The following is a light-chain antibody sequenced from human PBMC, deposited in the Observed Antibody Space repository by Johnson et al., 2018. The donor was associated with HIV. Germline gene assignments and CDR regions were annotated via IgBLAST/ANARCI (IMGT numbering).Light chain of an antibody. CDR2: ENN. CDR1: SSNIGNNY. V-gene: IGLV1-51*02. Sequence: SVLTQPPSVSAAPGQKVTISCSGSSSNIGNNYVSWYQQLPGTAPKLLICENNKRPSGIPDRFSGPKSGTSATLGITGLQTGDEADYYCGTWDISLSVGYVFGTGTKVTVL. CDR3: GTWDISLSVGYV. J-gene: IGLJ1*01.